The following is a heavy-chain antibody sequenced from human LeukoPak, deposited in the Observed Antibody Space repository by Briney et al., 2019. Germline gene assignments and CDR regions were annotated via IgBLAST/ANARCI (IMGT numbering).Heavy chain of an antibody. CDR1: GYSFTTHW. D-gene: IGHD2-21*02. CDR2: IYPGGSDI. CDR3: ARLPYCGGDCYPNWFDP. J-gene: IGHJ5*02. Sequence: GESLKISCKGSGYSFTTHWIGWVRQMPGKGLELMGIIYPGGSDIRYSPSFQGQVTISADKSISTAYLQWSSLKASDTAMYYCARLPYCGGDCYPNWFDPWGQGTLVTVSS. V-gene: IGHV5-51*01.